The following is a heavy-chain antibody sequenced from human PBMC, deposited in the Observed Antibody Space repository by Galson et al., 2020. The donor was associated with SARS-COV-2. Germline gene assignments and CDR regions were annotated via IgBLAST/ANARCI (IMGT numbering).Heavy chain of an antibody. Sequence: GGSLRLSCAASGFTFSSYGMHWVRQAPGKGLEWVAVIWYDGSNKYYADSVKGRFTISRDNSKNTLYLQMNSLRAEDTAVYYCARDIAVGATQEELDYWGQGTLVTVSS. CDR3: ARDIAVGATQEELDY. CDR2: IWYDGSNK. CDR1: GFTFSSYG. J-gene: IGHJ4*02. V-gene: IGHV3-33*01. D-gene: IGHD1-26*01.